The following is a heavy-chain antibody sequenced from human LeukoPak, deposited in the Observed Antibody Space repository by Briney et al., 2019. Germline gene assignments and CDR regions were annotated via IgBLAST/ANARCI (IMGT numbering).Heavy chain of an antibody. CDR1: GFTFSGHY. J-gene: IGHJ4*02. CDR3: ARGNSFDY. CDR2: IHQDGGQK. Sequence: PGGSLRLSCEASGFTFSGHYMDWVRQAPGKGLEWVANIHQDGGQKFYVDSVEGRFTISRDNAKDSVYLHMNSLRADGTAVYYCARGNSFDYWGQGTLVTVSS. D-gene: IGHD1-1*01. V-gene: IGHV3-7*01.